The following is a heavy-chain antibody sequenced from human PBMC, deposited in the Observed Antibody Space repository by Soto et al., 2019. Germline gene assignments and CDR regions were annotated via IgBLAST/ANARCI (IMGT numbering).Heavy chain of an antibody. CDR2: IIPIFGTA. Sequence: SVKVSCKAPGGAFSSYAISWVRQAPGQGLEWMGGIIPIFGTANYAQKFQGRVTITADESTSTAYMELSSLRSEDTAVYYCARVPSSGSYYEDWGQGTRVTVS. J-gene: IGHJ4*02. CDR3: ARVPSSGSYYED. D-gene: IGHD1-26*01. CDR1: GGAFSSYA. V-gene: IGHV1-69*13.